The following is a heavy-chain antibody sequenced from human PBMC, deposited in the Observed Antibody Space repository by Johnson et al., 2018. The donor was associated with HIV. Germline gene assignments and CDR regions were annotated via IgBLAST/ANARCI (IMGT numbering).Heavy chain of an antibody. CDR3: AKDLEEGQQWLIGAFDI. J-gene: IGHJ3*02. Sequence: QVQLVESGGGLVQPGGSLRLSCAASGFSFSSYAMHWVRQAPGKGLEWVAVVSYDGSTKYYADSVKGRFTISRDNSKNTLYLQMNSLRAEDTAVYYCAKDLEEGQQWLIGAFDIWGQGTMVTVSS. CDR1: GFSFSSYA. V-gene: IGHV3-30-3*01. CDR2: VSYDGSTK. D-gene: IGHD6-19*01.